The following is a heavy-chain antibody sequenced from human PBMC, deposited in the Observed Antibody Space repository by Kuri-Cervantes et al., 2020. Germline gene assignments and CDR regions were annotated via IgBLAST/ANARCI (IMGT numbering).Heavy chain of an antibody. CDR3: ARVQYSSGWYFDY. D-gene: IGHD6-19*01. V-gene: IGHV4-34*01. CDR2: INHSGSS. Sequence: SETLSLTCAVYGGSFSGYSWNWIRQPPGKGLEWIGEINHSGSSNYNPSLKSRVTISVDTSKNQFSLKLSSVTAADTAVYYCARVQYSSGWYFDYWGQGTLVTVSS. CDR1: GGSFSGYS. J-gene: IGHJ4*02.